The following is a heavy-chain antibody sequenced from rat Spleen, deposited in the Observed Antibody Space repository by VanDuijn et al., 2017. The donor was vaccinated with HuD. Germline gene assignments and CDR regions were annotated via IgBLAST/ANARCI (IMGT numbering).Heavy chain of an antibody. CDR2: ITNPGNST. CDR1: GFTFSNYV. J-gene: IGHJ2*01. V-gene: IGHV5-19*01. Sequence: EVQLVESGGGLVQPGRSLKLSCAASGFTFSNYVMHWLRPAPTKGLDWVASITNPGNSTYYRDFVKGRFTVSRDNAKSTLYLQMDSLRSEDTATYYCASPSGEDYWGQGVMVTVSS. D-gene: IGHD1-1*01. CDR3: ASPSGEDY.